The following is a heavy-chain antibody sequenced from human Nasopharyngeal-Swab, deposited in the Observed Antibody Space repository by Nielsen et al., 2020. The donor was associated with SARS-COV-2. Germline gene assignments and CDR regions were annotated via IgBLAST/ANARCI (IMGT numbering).Heavy chain of an antibody. CDR1: GYTFINHD. J-gene: IGHJ5*02. V-gene: IGHV1-8*01. CDR3: ARGGSSLGANLEDP. Sequence: ASVKASCKASGYTFINHDINWVRQSTAQGLEWLGWMSPNSGNTGYAQKFQGRVTMTRNTSTSTAYLELSSLRSEDTAVYYCARGGSSLGANLEDPWGQGTLVIVSS. CDR2: MSPNSGNT. D-gene: IGHD3-10*01.